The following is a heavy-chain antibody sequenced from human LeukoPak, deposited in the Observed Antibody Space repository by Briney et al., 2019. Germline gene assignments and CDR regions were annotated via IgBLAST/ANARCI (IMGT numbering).Heavy chain of an antibody. Sequence: PSETLSLTCTVSGGSISSYYWSWTRQPAGKGLEWIGRIYTSGSTNYNPSLKSRVTMSVDTSKNQFSLKLSSVTAADTAVYYCARGGVPAAPSYYYYYYMDVWGKGTTVTVSS. CDR2: IYTSGST. CDR1: GGSISSYY. D-gene: IGHD2-2*01. V-gene: IGHV4-4*07. CDR3: ARGGVPAAPSYYYYYYMDV. J-gene: IGHJ6*03.